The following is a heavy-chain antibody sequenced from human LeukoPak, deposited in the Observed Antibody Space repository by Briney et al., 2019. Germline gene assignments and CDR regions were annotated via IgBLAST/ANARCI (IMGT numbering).Heavy chain of an antibody. D-gene: IGHD3-9*01. CDR3: ARGRLVRPPGYDY. CDR1: EFTFSTYS. Sequence: GGSLRLSCAASEFTFSTYSMNWVCQAPGKGLEWVSYISSSSSTIYYADSVKGRFTISRDNAKNSLFLQMNSLRAEDTAVYYCARGRLVRPPGYDYWGQGTLVTVSS. J-gene: IGHJ4*02. V-gene: IGHV3-48*01. CDR2: ISSSSSTI.